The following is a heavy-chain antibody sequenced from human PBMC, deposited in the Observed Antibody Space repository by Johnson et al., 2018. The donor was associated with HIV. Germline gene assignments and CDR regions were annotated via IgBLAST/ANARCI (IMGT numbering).Heavy chain of an antibody. CDR3: AKDGGSYGGAFDI. CDR2: IRYDGSNK. CDR1: GFTFSSYG. V-gene: IGHV3-30*02. Sequence: QVQLVESGGGVVQPGGSLRLSCAASGFTFSSYGMHWVRQAPGKGLEWVAFIRYDGSNKYYEDSVKGRFTISRDNSKNTLYLQMNSLRAEDTAVYYCAKDGGSYGGAFDIWGQGTMVTVSS. J-gene: IGHJ3*02. D-gene: IGHD1-26*01.